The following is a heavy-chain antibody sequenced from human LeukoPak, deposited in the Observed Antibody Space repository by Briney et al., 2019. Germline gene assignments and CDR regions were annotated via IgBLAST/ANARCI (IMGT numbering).Heavy chain of an antibody. CDR2: IFSGGTT. D-gene: IGHD3-22*01. V-gene: IGHV3-53*01. CDR3: ARYYDSSGRTPGGIDI. Sequence: GGSLRLSCAASGFTVSSNYMSWVRQAPGKGLEWVSVIFSGGTTYNADSVKGRFTISRDNSKNTLDVQMNSLRAEDTAVYYCARYYDSSGRTPGGIDIRGQGTMVTVSS. CDR1: GFTVSSNY. J-gene: IGHJ3*02.